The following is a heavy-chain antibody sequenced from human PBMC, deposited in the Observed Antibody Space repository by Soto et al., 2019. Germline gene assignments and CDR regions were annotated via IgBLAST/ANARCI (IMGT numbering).Heavy chain of an antibody. Sequence: SETLSLTCTVSGGSISSGGYYWSWIRQHPGKGLEWIGYIYYSGSTYYNPSLKSRVTISVDTSKNQFSLKLSSVTAADTAVYYCARGITMIVVVIPNSWFDPWGQGTLVTVSS. D-gene: IGHD3-22*01. V-gene: IGHV4-31*03. CDR1: GGSISSGGYY. J-gene: IGHJ5*02. CDR3: ARGITMIVVVIPNSWFDP. CDR2: IYYSGST.